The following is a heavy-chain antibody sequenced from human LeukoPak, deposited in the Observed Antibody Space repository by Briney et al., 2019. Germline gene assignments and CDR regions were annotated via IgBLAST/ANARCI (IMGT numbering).Heavy chain of an antibody. CDR1: GFTFSSYW. CDR3: ATGQGHGMDV. V-gene: IGHV3-74*01. D-gene: IGHD1-14*01. Sequence: GVSLRLSCAASGFTFSSYWMHWVRQAPGKGLVWVSRINSDGSSTSYADSVKGRFTISRDNAKNTLYLQMNSLRAGDTAVYYCATGQGHGMDVWGQGTRVTVSS. CDR2: INSDGSST. J-gene: IGHJ6*02.